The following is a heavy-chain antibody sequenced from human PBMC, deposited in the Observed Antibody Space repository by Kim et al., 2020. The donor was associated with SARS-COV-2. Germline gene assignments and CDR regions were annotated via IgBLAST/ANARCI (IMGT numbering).Heavy chain of an antibody. Sequence: ASVKVSCKVSGYTLTDLSMHWVRQAPGKGLEWMGGFDLEAGDTSYAQKFKGRVTMTVDTSTDTAYMELSSLRSEDTAVYYCATDKRTRFCSGGSCYLGDYDYYGMDVWGHGTTVTVSS. CDR2: FDLEAGDT. D-gene: IGHD2-15*01. J-gene: IGHJ6*02. CDR3: ATDKRTRFCSGGSCYLGDYDYYGMDV. CDR1: GYTLTDLS. V-gene: IGHV1-24*01.